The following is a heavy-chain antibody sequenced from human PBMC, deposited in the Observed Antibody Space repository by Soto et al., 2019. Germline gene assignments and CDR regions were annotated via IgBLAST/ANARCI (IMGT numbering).Heavy chain of an antibody. J-gene: IGHJ6*02. CDR1: GFSLSNARMG. D-gene: IGHD3-16*01. Sequence: QVTLKESGPVLVKPTETLTLTCTVSGFSLSNARMGVSWIRQPPGKALEWLAHIFSNDEKSYSTSLKSRLTISKDTSKSQVVLTMTNMDPVDTATYYCARIRRLGVFGDGSLYYYYGMDVWGQGTTVTVSS. V-gene: IGHV2-26*01. CDR3: ARIRRLGVFGDGSLYYYYGMDV. CDR2: IFSNDEK.